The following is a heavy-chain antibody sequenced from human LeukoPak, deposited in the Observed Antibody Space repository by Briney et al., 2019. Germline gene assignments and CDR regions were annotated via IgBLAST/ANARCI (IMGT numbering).Heavy chain of an antibody. J-gene: IGHJ6*04. CDR1: GFTFSSYS. D-gene: IGHD3-10*02. CDR2: ISSSSSYI. Sequence: GGSLRLSCAASGFTFSSYSMNWVRQAPGKGLEWVSSISSSSSYIYYADSVKGRFTISRDNAKNSLYLQMNSLRAEDTAVHYCAELGITMIGGVWGKGTTVTISS. V-gene: IGHV3-21*01. CDR3: AELGITMIGGV.